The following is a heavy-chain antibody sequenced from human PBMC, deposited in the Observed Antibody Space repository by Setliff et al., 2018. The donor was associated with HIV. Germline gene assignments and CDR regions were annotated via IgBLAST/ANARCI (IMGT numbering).Heavy chain of an antibody. CDR1: GYTFTNYY. CDR3: ARGGPVLLWFGELYNYYYYMDV. J-gene: IGHJ6*03. D-gene: IGHD3-10*01. Sequence: GASVKVSCKASGYTFTNYYIHWVRQAPGQGLEWMGLINPSGGKTSYAKKFQGRVTMTRDTSTSTVYMELSSLRSEDTAVYYCARGGPVLLWFGELYNYYYYMDVWGKGTTVTVSS. V-gene: IGHV1-46*01. CDR2: INPSGGKT.